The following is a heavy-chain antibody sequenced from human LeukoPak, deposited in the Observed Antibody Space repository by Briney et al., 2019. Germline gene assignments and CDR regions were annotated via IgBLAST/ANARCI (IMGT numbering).Heavy chain of an antibody. V-gene: IGHV1-69*13. J-gene: IGHJ3*02. CDR2: IIPIFGTA. Sequence: GASVKVSCKASGGTFSSYAISWVRQAPGQWLELMGGIIPIFGTANYAQKFQGRVTITADESTSTAYMELSSLRSEDTAVYYCARLYSGSYYDAFDIWGQGTMVTVSS. D-gene: IGHD1-26*01. CDR1: GGTFSSYA. CDR3: ARLYSGSYYDAFDI.